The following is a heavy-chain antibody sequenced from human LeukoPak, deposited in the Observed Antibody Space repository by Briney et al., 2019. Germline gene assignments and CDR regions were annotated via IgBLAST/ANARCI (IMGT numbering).Heavy chain of an antibody. CDR2: IYYSGST. D-gene: IGHD1-26*01. CDR1: GGSISSSSYY. CDR3: ARDRDIGTYYYYYGMDV. J-gene: IGHJ6*02. V-gene: IGHV4-39*07. Sequence: SETLSLTCTVSGGSISSSSYYWGWIRQPPGKGLEWIGSIYYSGSTYHNPSLKSRVTISVDTSKNQFSLKLSSVTATDTAVYYCARDRDIGTYYYYYGMDVWGQGTTVTVSS.